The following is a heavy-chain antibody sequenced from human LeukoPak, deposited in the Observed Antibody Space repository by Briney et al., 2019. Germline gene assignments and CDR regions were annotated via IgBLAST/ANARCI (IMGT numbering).Heavy chain of an antibody. J-gene: IGHJ4*02. V-gene: IGHV4-59*01. CDR1: GDSISSNY. CDR3: ARKGGSGWTFDY. D-gene: IGHD6-19*01. CDR2: IYSTGSV. Sequence: PSETLSLTCTVSGDSISSNYWSWIRQPPGKGLEWIGFIYSTGSVNYNPSLKSRVTIILDTSKNHFSLELNSVTAADTAAYFCARKGGSGWTFDYWGQGILVTVFS.